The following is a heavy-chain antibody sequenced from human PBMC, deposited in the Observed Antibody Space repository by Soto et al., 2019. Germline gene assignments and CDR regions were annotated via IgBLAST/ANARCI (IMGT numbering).Heavy chain of an antibody. J-gene: IGHJ4*02. D-gene: IGHD2-2*01. Sequence: GGSLRLSCAASGFTFSSYSMNWVRQAPGKGLEWVSSISSSSSYIYYADSVKGRFTISRDNAKNSLYLQMNSLRAEDTAVDYCARATVVVPAATIDYWGQGPLVTVS. CDR2: ISSSSSYI. V-gene: IGHV3-21*01. CDR1: GFTFSSYS. CDR3: ARATVVVPAATIDY.